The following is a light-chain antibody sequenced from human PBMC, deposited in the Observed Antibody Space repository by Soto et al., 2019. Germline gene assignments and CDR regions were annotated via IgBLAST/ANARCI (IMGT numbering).Light chain of an antibody. CDR3: SSYTTTSTWV. V-gene: IGLV2-14*01. CDR1: SSDVGGYNS. Sequence: QSALTQPASVSGSPGQSITISCTGTSSDVGGYNSVSWYQQHPGKVPKLMIYEVSNRPSGVSNRFSGSKSGNTASLTISGLQAEDEADYYCSSYTTTSTWVFGGGTKVTVL. J-gene: IGLJ3*02. CDR2: EVS.